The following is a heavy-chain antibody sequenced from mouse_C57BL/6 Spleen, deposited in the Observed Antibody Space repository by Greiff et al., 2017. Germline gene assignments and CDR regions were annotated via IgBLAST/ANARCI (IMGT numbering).Heavy chain of an antibody. J-gene: IGHJ4*01. V-gene: IGHV1-81*01. CDR1: GYTFTSYG. CDR3: ARWGTGNAMDY. D-gene: IGHD3-3*01. Sequence: QVQLKQSGAELARPGASVKLSCKASGYTFTSYGISWVKQRTGQGLEWIGEIYPRSGNTYYNEKFKGKATLTADKSSSTAYMELSSLTSEDSAVYFCARWGTGNAMDYWGQGTSVTVSS. CDR2: IYPRSGNT.